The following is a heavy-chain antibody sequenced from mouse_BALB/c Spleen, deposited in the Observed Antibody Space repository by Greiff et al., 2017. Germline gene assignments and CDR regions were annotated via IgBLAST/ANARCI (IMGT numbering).Heavy chain of an antibody. CDR2: IWAGGST. Sequence: QVQLQQSGPGLVAPSQSLSITCTVSGFSLTSYGVHWVRQPPGKGLEWLGVIWAGGSTNYNSALMSRLSISKDNSKSQVFLKMNSLQTDDTAMYFCASGGGYFDVWGAGTTVTVSS. J-gene: IGHJ1*01. CDR3: ASGGGYFDV. CDR1: GFSLTSYG. V-gene: IGHV2-9*02.